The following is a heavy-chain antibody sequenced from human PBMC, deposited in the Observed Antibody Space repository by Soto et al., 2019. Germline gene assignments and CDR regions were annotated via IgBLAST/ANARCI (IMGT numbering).Heavy chain of an antibody. V-gene: IGHV3-48*01. J-gene: IGHJ5*02. Sequence: PGGSLRLSCAASGFTFSSYSMNWVRRAPGKGLEWVSYISSSSSTIYYADSVKGRFTISRDNAKNSLYLQMNSLRAEDTAVYYCARSYYDILTGYPNWFDPWGQGTLVTVSS. CDR3: ARSYYDILTGYPNWFDP. D-gene: IGHD3-9*01. CDR2: ISSSSSTI. CDR1: GFTFSSYS.